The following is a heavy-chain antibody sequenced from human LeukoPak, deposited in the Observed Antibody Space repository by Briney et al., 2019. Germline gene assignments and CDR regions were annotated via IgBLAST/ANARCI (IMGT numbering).Heavy chain of an antibody. D-gene: IGHD4-11*01. CDR1: GFIFNNAW. CDR2: VRTTAEGETT. J-gene: IGHJ4*02. Sequence: GGSLRLSCEGSGFIFNNAWMSWIRQAPGEGLEWVGRVRTTAEGETTDYAAPVRGRFTISRDDSKSTVYLQMNSLETEDTAIYYCTAGLGKTDDDSRGQGTLVTVSS. V-gene: IGHV3-15*01. CDR3: TAGLGKTDDDS.